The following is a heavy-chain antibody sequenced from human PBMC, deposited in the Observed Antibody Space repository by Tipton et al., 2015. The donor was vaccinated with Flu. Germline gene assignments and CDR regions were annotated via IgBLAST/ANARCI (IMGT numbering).Heavy chain of an antibody. V-gene: IGHV4-34*01. CDR3: ARVNGDYLYYYYYMDV. D-gene: IGHD4-17*01. CDR2: INHSGST. Sequence: GLVKPSETLSLTCAVYGGSFSGYYWSWIRQPPGKGLEWIGEINHSGSTNYNPSLKSRVTISVDTSKNQFSLKLSSVTAADTAVYYWARVNGDYLYYYYYMDVWGKGTTVTVSS. J-gene: IGHJ6*03. CDR1: GGSFSGYY.